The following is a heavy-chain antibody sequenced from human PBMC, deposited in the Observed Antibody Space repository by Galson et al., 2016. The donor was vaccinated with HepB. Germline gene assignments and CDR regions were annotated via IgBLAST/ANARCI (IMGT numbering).Heavy chain of an antibody. CDR1: GYTFTNFW. CDR3: ARHAIGGHILGVAAPVDS. Sequence: QSGAEVKKPGESLKISCRASGYTFTNFWIGWVRQMPGKDLEWVGIMSPGDSDARYSPSFQGQVTMSADKSISTAYLQWSSLKASDTAIYYCARHAIGGHILGVAAPVDSWGQGTLVTVSS. V-gene: IGHV5-51*01. CDR2: MSPGDSDA. D-gene: IGHD2-21*02. J-gene: IGHJ4*02.